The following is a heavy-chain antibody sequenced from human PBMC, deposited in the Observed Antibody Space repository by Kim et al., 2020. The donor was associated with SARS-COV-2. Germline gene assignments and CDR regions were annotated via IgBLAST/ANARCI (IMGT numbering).Heavy chain of an antibody. J-gene: IGHJ4*02. CDR3: AKAQGGGYNYGPGDS. CDR2: ISGYTGDI. D-gene: IGHD5-18*01. CDR1: GFKFKMYG. Sequence: GGSLRLSCAASGFKFKMYGMNWVRQAPGKGLEWVASISGYTGDIHYADSVKGRFTISRDNSKNTLYLQMNTLRVEDTAVFFCAKAQGGGYNYGPGDSWGQGTLVTVSS. V-gene: IGHV3-23*01.